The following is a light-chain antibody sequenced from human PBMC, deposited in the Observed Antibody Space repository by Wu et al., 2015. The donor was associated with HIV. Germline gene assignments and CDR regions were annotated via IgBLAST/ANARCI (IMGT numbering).Light chain of an antibody. J-gene: IGKJ2*02. V-gene: IGKV1-5*03. CDR2: TTS. Sequence: DIQMTQSPSSLSASVGDRVTITCRASQNVYVSLAWYQQKPGKVPNLLIYTTSTLETGVPSRFSGSGTGTEFTLTISSLQPDDFATYYCQRLYDYPLWTFGQGTKLELK. CDR3: QRLYDYPLWT. CDR1: QNVYVS.